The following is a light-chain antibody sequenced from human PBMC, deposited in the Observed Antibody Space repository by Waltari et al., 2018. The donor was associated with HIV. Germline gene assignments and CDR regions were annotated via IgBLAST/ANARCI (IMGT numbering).Light chain of an antibody. CDR1: SGYSNYK. Sequence: QPVLTQPPSASASLGASVTLTCTLSSGYSNYKVDWYQQRPGKGPRFVMRVGTGGIVGSKGEGIPGRFSVWGSGLNRYLTIKNIQEEDESDYHCGADHGSGSNFRWVFGGGTKLTVL. CDR2: VGTGGIVG. V-gene: IGLV9-49*01. J-gene: IGLJ3*02. CDR3: GADHGSGSNFRWV.